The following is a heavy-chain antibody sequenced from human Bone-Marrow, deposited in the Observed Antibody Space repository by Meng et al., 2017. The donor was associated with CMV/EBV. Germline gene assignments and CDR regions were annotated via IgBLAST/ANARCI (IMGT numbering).Heavy chain of an antibody. Sequence: ASVKVSCKASGYTFTGYYMHWVRQAPGQGLEWMGWINPNSGGTNYAQKFQGRVTMTRDTPISTAYMELSRLRSDDTAVYYCAGHGNYWDANWFDPWGQGTLVTVSS. CDR3: AGHGNYWDANWFDP. D-gene: IGHD1-1*01. CDR1: GYTFTGYY. J-gene: IGHJ5*02. CDR2: INPNSGGT. V-gene: IGHV1-2*02.